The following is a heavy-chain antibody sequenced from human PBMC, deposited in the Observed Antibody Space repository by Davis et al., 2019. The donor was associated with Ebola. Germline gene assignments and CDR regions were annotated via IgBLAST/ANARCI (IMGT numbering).Heavy chain of an antibody. CDR3: AKESMPLTSIAALIDY. V-gene: IGHV3-9*01. Sequence: SLKISCAASGFTFDDYAMHWVRQAPGKGLEWVSGISWNSGSIGYADSVKGRFTISRDNAKNSLYLQVNSLRAEDTALYYCAKESMPLTSIAALIDYWGQGTLVTVSS. CDR1: GFTFDDYA. CDR2: ISWNSGSI. D-gene: IGHD6-6*01. J-gene: IGHJ4*02.